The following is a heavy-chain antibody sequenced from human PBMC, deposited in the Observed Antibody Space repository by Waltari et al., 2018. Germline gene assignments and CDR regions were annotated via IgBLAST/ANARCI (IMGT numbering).Heavy chain of an antibody. CDR2: IIPVYATT. V-gene: IGHV1-69*06. D-gene: IGHD2-15*01. CDR1: GGTFRSSS. CDR3: ASGGLQYPVDYYFYYMDA. Sequence: QVQLVQSGAEVKKPGSSVKVSCKASGGTFRSSSFSWVRQAPGQGLEWMGGIIPVYATTNYAEKFQDRVTITADKSTSTAFMELSSLRSDDTAIYYCASGGLQYPVDYYFYYMDAWGNGTTVTVSS. J-gene: IGHJ6*03.